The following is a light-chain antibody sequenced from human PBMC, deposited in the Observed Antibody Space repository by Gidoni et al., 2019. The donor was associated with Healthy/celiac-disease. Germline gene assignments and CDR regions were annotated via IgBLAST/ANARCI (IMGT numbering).Light chain of an antibody. Sequence: YELTQPPSVSVPPGQTARITCSGDALPKQYAYWYQQKPGQAPVLVIYKDSERPSGIPERFSGSSSGTTVTLTISGVQAEDEADYYCQSADSSGTYHVVFGGGTKLTVL. J-gene: IGLJ2*01. CDR2: KDS. CDR3: QSADSSGTYHVV. CDR1: ALPKQY. V-gene: IGLV3-25*03.